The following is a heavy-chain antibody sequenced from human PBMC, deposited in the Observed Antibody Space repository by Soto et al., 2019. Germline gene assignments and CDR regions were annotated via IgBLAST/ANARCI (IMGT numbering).Heavy chain of an antibody. CDR1: GYTFTSYD. D-gene: IGHD6-19*01. V-gene: IGHV1-8*01. CDR3: ARNSSGWLGYYYYGMDV. J-gene: IGHJ6*02. CDR2: MNPNSGNT. Sequence: ASVKVSCKASGYTFTSYDINWVRQATGQGLEWMGWMNPNSGNTGYAQKFQGRVTMTRNTSISTAYMELSSLRSEDTAVYYCARNSSGWLGYYYYGMDVWGQGTTVT.